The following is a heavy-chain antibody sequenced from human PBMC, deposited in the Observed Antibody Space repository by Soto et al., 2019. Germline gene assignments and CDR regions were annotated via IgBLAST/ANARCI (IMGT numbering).Heavy chain of an antibody. CDR2: IYYSGST. CDR3: ARLRRDGYNYDY. D-gene: IGHD5-12*01. Sequence: SETLSLTCTVSGGSISSSSYYWGWIRQPPGKGLEWIGSIYYSGSTYYNPSLKSRVTISVDTSKNQFSLKLSSVTAADTAVYYCARLRRDGYNYDYWGQGTLVTVSS. J-gene: IGHJ4*02. CDR1: GGSISSSSYY. V-gene: IGHV4-39*01.